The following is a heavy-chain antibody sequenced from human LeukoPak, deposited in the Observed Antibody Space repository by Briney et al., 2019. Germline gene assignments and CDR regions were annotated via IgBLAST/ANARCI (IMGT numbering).Heavy chain of an antibody. CDR2: INSDGSST. J-gene: IGHJ6*04. CDR3: TRDESQMDV. Sequence: GGSLRLSCAASGFTFSSYWMHWVRQAPGKGLVWVSRINSDGSSTSYAGSVKGRSTIYRDNAKTTLYRTMISLRAEATAVYCCTRDESQMDVWGKGTTVTVSS. CDR1: GFTFSSYW. V-gene: IGHV3-74*01.